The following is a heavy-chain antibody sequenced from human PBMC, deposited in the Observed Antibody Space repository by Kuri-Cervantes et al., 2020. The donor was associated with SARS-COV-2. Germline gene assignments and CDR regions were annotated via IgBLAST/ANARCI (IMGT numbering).Heavy chain of an antibody. CDR2: ISGFNGHT. V-gene: IGHV1-18*04. J-gene: IGHJ4*02. CDR1: GYTFTSYG. Sequence: ASVNVSCKACGYTFTSYGISWVRQAPGQGLEWMGWISGFNGHTKYAEKLQGRVNMTTDTSTRTAYMELRSLPSDDTAVYFCAREHWLRLVSGGGDYWGQGTLVTVSS. D-gene: IGHD5-12*01. CDR3: AREHWLRLVSGGGDY.